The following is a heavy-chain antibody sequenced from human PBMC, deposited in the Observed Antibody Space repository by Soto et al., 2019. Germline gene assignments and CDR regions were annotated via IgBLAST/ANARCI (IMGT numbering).Heavy chain of an antibody. D-gene: IGHD6-13*01. CDR2: MNPDSGNT. J-gene: IGHJ5*02. CDR3: ARVRSCIAERRWSWFAR. V-gene: IGHV1-8*01. Sequence: QVQLVQSGAEVKKPGASVKVSCKASGYTFTSYDINWVRQATGQGLEWMGWMNPDSGNTGYAQKFQGRATMTRNTSIRSGYRELSRQISEDTAGYYCARVRSCIAERRWSWFARWGQGTLVAVST. CDR1: GYTFTSYD.